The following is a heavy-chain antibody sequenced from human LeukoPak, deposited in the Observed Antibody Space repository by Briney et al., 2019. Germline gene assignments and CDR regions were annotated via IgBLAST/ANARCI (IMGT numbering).Heavy chain of an antibody. D-gene: IGHD3-10*01. CDR1: GFTVSSNY. CDR2: IYSGGST. J-gene: IGHJ4*02. V-gene: IGHV3-53*01. CDR3: ARVDTMVRGVIDYYFDY. Sequence: GGSLRLSCAASGFTVSSNYMSWVRQAPGKGLEWVSVIYSGGSTYYADSVKGRFTISRDNSKNTLCLQMNSLRAEDTAVYYCARVDTMVRGVIDYYFDYWGQGTLVTVSS.